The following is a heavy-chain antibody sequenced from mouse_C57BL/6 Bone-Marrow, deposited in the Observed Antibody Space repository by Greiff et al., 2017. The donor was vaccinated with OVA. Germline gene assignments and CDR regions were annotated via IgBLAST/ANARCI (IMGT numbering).Heavy chain of an antibody. J-gene: IGHJ3*01. D-gene: IGHD2-4*01. CDR1: GFSLTSYG. CDR3: ARQGYDYDGFAY. V-gene: IGHV2-6-1*01. Sequence: VKLMESGPGLVAPSQSLSITCTVSGFSLTSYGVHWVRQPPGKGLEWLVVIWSDGSTPYNSALKSRLSISKDNSKSQVFLKMNSLQTDDTAMYYCARQGYDYDGFAYWGQGTLVTVSA. CDR2: IWSDGST.